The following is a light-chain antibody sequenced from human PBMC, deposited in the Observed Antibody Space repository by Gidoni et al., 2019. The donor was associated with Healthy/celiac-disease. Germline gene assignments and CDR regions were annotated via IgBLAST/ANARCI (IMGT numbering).Light chain of an antibody. Sequence: EIVLTQSPGTLSLSPGDRATLSCRASQSVSSSYLAWYQQQPGQAPRLLIYGASSRATGIPDRFSGSGSGTDFTLTISRLEPEDCAVYYCQQYGSSPRYTFGQGTKLEIK. J-gene: IGKJ2*01. V-gene: IGKV3-20*01. CDR3: QQYGSSPRYT. CDR1: QSVSSSY. CDR2: GAS.